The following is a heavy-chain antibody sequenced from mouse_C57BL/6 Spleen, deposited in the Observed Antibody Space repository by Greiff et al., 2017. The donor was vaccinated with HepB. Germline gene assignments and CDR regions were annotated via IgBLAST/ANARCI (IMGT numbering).Heavy chain of an antibody. CDR3: AREITTVDGY. Sequence: QVQLKQPGAELVMPGASVKLSCKASGYTFTSYWMHWVKQRPGQGLEWIGEIDPSDSYTNYNQKFKGKSTLTVDKSSSTAYMQLSSLTSEDSAVYYCAREITTVDGYGGQGTTLTVSS. CDR1: GYTFTSYW. V-gene: IGHV1-69*01. D-gene: IGHD1-1*01. CDR2: IDPSDSYT. J-gene: IGHJ2*01.